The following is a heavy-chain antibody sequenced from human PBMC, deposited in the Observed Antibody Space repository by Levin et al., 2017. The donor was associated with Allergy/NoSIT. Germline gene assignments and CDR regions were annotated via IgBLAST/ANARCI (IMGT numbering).Heavy chain of an antibody. CDR1: GFTFSDYY. J-gene: IGHJ4*02. CDR3: AREEPDDRYFDY. Sequence: TGGSLRLSCAASGFTFSDYYMSWIRQAPGKGLEWVSYISSSGSTIYYADSVKGRFTISRDNAKNSLYLQMNSLRAEDTAVYYCAREEPDDRYFDYWGQGTLVTVSS. V-gene: IGHV3-11*01. CDR2: ISSSGSTI. D-gene: IGHD1-14*01.